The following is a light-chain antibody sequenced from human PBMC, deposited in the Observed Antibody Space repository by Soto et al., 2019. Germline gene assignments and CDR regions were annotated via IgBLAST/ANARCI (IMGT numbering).Light chain of an antibody. CDR1: QSVNNN. J-gene: IGKJ2*01. CDR3: QQYSDRPPNT. V-gene: IGKV3-15*01. CDR2: GAS. Sequence: IVMTQSPATLSVSPGERATLSCRASQSVNNNVAWYQQKPGQAPRLLIYGASTRATGIPARFSGSGSGTEFTLTISSLQSEDSAVYYCQQYSDRPPNTFGQGTKVEIK.